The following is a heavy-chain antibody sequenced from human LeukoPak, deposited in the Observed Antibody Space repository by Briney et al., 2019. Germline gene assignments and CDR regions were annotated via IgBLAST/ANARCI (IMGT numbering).Heavy chain of an antibody. CDR2: IYYSGTT. Sequence: NPSETLSLTCTVSGDSISSSSYYWGWIRQPPGKGLEWIGIIYYSGTTYYNPSLKSRVTISIDTSKNQFSLKVNSVTAADTAVYFCARRGGPPARNWFDSWGQGTLVTVSS. CDR3: ARRGGPPARNWFDS. J-gene: IGHJ5*01. D-gene: IGHD3-10*01. CDR1: GDSISSSSYY. V-gene: IGHV4-39*01.